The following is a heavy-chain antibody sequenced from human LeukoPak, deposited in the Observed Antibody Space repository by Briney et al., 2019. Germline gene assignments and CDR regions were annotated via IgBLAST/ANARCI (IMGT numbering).Heavy chain of an antibody. Sequence: GGSLRLSCAASGFTFSSYWMHWVRHAPGKRLVWVSRINSDGSSTSYADSVKGRFTISRDNAKNTLYLQMNSQRAEDTSVYYCAPGYCSSTSCSSFDYWGQGTLVTVSS. D-gene: IGHD2-2*01. CDR3: APGYCSSTSCSSFDY. CDR1: GFTFSSYW. V-gene: IGHV3-74*01. J-gene: IGHJ4*02. CDR2: INSDGSST.